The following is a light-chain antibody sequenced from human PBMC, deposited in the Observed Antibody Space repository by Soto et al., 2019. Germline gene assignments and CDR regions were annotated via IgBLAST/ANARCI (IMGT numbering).Light chain of an antibody. CDR3: ETWDSNTPSVV. Sequence: QPVLTQPSSASASLGSSVRLTCTLSSEHSDYIIAWHQQQPGKAPRFLMNLEGRGTSNKGSGVPDRFSGSSSGAARYLTISNLQSEDEADYYCETWDSNTPSVVFGGGTKLTVL. J-gene: IGLJ2*01. CDR1: SEHSDYI. V-gene: IGLV4-60*03. CDR2: LEGRGTS.